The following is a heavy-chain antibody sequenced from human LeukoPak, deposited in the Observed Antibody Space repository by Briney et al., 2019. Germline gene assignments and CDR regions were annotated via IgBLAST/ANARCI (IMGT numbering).Heavy chain of an antibody. V-gene: IGHV3-74*01. CDR2: IRSDGSTT. CDR1: GFTFSDYW. Sequence: PGGSLRLSCAASGFTFSDYWMSWVRQAPGKGLVWVSFIRSDGSTTYADSVKGRFTISRDNAKNTLYLQMNSLRAEDTAVYYCARVRDYYYGMDVWGQGTTVTVSS. J-gene: IGHJ6*02. CDR3: ARVRDYYYGMDV.